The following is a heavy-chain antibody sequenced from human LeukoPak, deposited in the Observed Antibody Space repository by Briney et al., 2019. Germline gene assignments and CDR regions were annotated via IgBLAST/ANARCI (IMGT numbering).Heavy chain of an antibody. CDR2: IQSDGSEK. Sequence: GGSLGLSCAASGFTFSDYGMHWVRQAPGKGLEWVAFIQSDGSEKSSADSVKGRFSISRDKSKNTLYLQMDSLRAEDTAVYYCVRDGYNWNYDYWGQGTLVTVSS. D-gene: IGHD1-1*01. J-gene: IGHJ4*02. V-gene: IGHV3-30*02. CDR3: VRDGYNWNYDY. CDR1: GFTFSDYG.